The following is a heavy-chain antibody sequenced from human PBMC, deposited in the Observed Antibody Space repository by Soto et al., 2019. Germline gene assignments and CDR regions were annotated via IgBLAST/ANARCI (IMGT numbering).Heavy chain of an antibody. CDR1: GGTFSSYG. J-gene: IGHJ5*02. Sequence: SVKVSCKASGGTFSSYGVTWVRQAPGQGLEWVGGINSFSETTNYAQRFRGRVTITADELTDTACMELISLRSDDTAVYYCVRPALKRGSSWFDPWGQGTLVTVSS. V-gene: IGHV1-69*13. D-gene: IGHD3-16*01. CDR2: INSFSETT. CDR3: VRPALKRGSSWFDP.